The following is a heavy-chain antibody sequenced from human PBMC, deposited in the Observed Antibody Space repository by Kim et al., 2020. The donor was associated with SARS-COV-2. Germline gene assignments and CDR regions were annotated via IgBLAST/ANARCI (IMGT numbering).Heavy chain of an antibody. CDR2: ISYDGSNK. J-gene: IGHJ4*02. D-gene: IGHD4-17*01. CDR1: GFTFSSYA. Sequence: GGSLRLSCAASGFTFSSYAMHWVRQAPGKGLEWVAVISYDGSNKYYADSVKGRFTISRDNSKNTLYLQMNSLRAEDTAVYYCARGPTVTSWSRFEDYWGQGTLVTVSS. CDR3: ARGPTVTSWSRFEDY. V-gene: IGHV3-30*04.